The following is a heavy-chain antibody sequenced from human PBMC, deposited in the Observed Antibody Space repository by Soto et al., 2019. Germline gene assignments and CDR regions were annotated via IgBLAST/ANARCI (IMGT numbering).Heavy chain of an antibody. CDR3: ARQISGWDNWFDP. CDR2: ISAYNGNT. J-gene: IGHJ5*02. D-gene: IGHD6-19*01. Sequence: GASVKVSCKASGYTFTSYGISWLRQSPGQGLEWMGWISAYNGNTNYAQKLQGRVTMTTDTSTSTAYMELRSLRSDDTAVYYCARQISGWDNWFDPWGQGTLVTVSS. V-gene: IGHV1-18*01. CDR1: GYTFTSYG.